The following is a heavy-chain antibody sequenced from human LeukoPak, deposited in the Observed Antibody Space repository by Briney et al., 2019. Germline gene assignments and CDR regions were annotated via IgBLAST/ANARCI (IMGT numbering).Heavy chain of an antibody. CDR2: ISYDGSNK. D-gene: IGHD2-8*01. J-gene: IGHJ6*02. CDR3: GRALLTSYYYGITS. CDR1: GFTFSSYA. Sequence: GGSLRLSCAASGFTFSSYAMHWVRQAPGKGLEWVAVISYDGSNKYYADSVKGRFTISRDNSKNTLYLQMNRLRAEDTAVYYCGRALLTSYYYGITSGAKGPRSPSP. V-gene: IGHV3-30-3*01.